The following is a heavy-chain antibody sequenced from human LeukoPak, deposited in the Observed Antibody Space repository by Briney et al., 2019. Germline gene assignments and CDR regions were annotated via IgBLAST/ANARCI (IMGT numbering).Heavy chain of an antibody. CDR1: GYSFTNYD. V-gene: IGHV1-8*01. J-gene: IGHJ4*02. Sequence: ASVKGSCKASGYSFTNYDINWVRQATGQGLEWMGWMNPNSGNTAYAQKFQGRVTMTRNTSISTAYMELSSLKSEDTAVYFCARADYDTSASTRKQIDYWGQGTLVTVSS. CDR2: MNPNSGNT. CDR3: ARADYDTSASTRKQIDY. D-gene: IGHD3-22*01.